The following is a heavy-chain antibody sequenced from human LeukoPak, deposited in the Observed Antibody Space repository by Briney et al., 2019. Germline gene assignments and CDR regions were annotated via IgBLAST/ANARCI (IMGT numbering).Heavy chain of an antibody. Sequence: PAGSLRLSCAASGFTFPAYAMSWVRQAPGKGLEWLSAIAGAGGNTYYADPGKGRFTGSRDTTKNTLSLHMNSLRAQNTAMYYCAKDRDTSYWYKDAFDIRGRGTRVTVSS. CDR1: GFTFPAYA. CDR3: AKDRDTSYWYKDAFDI. J-gene: IGHJ3*02. CDR2: IAGAGGNT. V-gene: IGHV3-23*01. D-gene: IGHD2-2*01.